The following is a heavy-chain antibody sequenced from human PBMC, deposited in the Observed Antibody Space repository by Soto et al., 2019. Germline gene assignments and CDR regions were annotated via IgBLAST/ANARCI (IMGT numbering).Heavy chain of an antibody. Sequence: GSLRLCCAASGFTFSSYSMNWVRQAPGKGLEWVSYISSSSSTIYYADSVKGRFTISRDNAKDSLYLQMNSLRAEDTAVYYCARDKGTSPLDYWGQGTLVTVSS. J-gene: IGHJ4*02. CDR1: GFTFSSYS. V-gene: IGHV3-48*01. D-gene: IGHD1-1*01. CDR2: ISSSSSTI. CDR3: ARDKGTSPLDY.